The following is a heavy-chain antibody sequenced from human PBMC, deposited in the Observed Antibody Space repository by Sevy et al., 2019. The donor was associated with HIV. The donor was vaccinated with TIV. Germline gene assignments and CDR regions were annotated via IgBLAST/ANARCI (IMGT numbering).Heavy chain of an antibody. CDR1: GFTFSSYG. J-gene: IGHJ4*02. V-gene: IGHV3-7*03. D-gene: IGHD3-16*02. CDR2: IKQDGSEK. CDR3: AREGYYDYIWGSYRYFNDY. Sequence: GGSLRLSCEVFGFTFSSYGMHWVRQAPGKGLEWVAHIKQDGSEKHYVDSVKGRFTISRDNSKNSVYLQMNSLRAEDTAVYFCAREGYYDYIWGSYRYFNDYWGQGTLVTVSS.